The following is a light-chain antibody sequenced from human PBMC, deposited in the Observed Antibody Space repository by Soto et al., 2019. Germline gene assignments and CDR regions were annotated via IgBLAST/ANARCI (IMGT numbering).Light chain of an antibody. CDR2: AAS. J-gene: IGKJ1*01. V-gene: IGKV1-27*01. CDR3: QKYNSAPRT. CDR1: QGINSF. Sequence: DIQMTQSPSSLSASIGDRFTITCRASQGINSFLAWYQQKPGKVPKLLIYAASTLQSGVPSRFRGSGSGTDFTLTISSLQPEDAATYYCQKYNSAPRTFGQGTKVDIK.